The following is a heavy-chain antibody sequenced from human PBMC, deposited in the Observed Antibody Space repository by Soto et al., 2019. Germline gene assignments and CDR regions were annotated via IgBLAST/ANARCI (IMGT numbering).Heavy chain of an antibody. CDR2: VTYTGRT. CDR1: GGSFSSHY. J-gene: IGHJ6*03. Sequence: PETLSLTCKVSGGSFSSHYSSWIRPPPGGGMGWIGYVTYTGRTNYNPALRSRVLITIDTSKNQFSLKLRAVTAADTAVYYCARQDGYYYYMDVWGKGTTVTVSS. CDR3: ARQDGYYYYMDV. V-gene: IGHV4-59*08.